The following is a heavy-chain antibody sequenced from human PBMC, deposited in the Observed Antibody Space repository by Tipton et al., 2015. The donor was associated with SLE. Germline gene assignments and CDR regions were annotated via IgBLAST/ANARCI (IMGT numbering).Heavy chain of an antibody. CDR2: ITSGGSNI. Sequence: SLRLSCAASGITFSIYTMNWVRQAPGKGLEWVAVITSGGSNIYYADSVKGRFTISRDNSKNTLYLQMNSLRAEDTAVYYCVGQLLLAAYSDYWGQETRFTVSS. CDR1: GITFSIYT. D-gene: IGHD2-2*01. CDR3: VGQLLLAAYSDY. V-gene: IGHV3-30*04. J-gene: IGHJ4*02.